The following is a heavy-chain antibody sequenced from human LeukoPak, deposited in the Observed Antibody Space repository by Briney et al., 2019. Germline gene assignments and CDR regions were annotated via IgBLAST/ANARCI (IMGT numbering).Heavy chain of an antibody. V-gene: IGHV3-7*01. Sequence: GGSLRLSCAASGFTFSNYWMTWVRQAPGKGLEWVANIKRDGSEKYYIDSVKGRFTISRDNAKNSLYLQMNSLRAEDTAVYYCARERDYYDSSGYYYTLYYYYYYMDVWGKGTTVTVSS. D-gene: IGHD3-22*01. CDR3: ARERDYYDSSGYYYTLYYYYYYMDV. CDR2: IKRDGSEK. CDR1: GFTFSNYW. J-gene: IGHJ6*03.